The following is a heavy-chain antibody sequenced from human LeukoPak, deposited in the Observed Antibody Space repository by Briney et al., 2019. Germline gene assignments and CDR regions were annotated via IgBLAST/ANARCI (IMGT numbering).Heavy chain of an antibody. J-gene: IGHJ4*02. V-gene: IGHV3-23*01. CDR3: AKDSANWGRHYDY. D-gene: IGHD7-27*01. CDR2: ISVVGGSI. CDR1: GFTFNNYA. Sequence: GGSLRLSCVASGFTFNNYAMHWVRQAPGKGLEWVSGISVVGGSIYYADGVKGRLTISRDNSKNTVYLQMNTLRAEDTARYYCAKDSANWGRHYDYWGQGTLVTVSS.